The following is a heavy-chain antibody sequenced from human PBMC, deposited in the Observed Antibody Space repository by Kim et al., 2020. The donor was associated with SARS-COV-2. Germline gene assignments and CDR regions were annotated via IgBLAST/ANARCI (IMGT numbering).Heavy chain of an antibody. Sequence: GGSLRLSCAASGFTFSNYWMSWVRQAPGKGLEWVANIKKDGSEKYYVESVKGRFTISRDNAKNSVYLQMNSLRAEDTAEYYCARFLAVAVLNTGYQSYGMDVWGLGTTVTVSS. CDR1: GFTFSNYW. D-gene: IGHD6-19*01. CDR2: IKKDGSEK. CDR3: ARFLAVAVLNTGYQSYGMDV. V-gene: IGHV3-7*01. J-gene: IGHJ6*02.